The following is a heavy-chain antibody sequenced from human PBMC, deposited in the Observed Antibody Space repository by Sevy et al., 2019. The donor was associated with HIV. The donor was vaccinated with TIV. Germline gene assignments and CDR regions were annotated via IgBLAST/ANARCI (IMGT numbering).Heavy chain of an antibody. V-gene: IGHV3-33*08. CDR2: IWYDGSIK. J-gene: IGHJ3*02. Sequence: GGSLRLSCAASGFTFNMYGMHWVRQAPGKGLEWVGQIWYDGSIKKYADPVKGRFTISRDHSKSTLYLPMNSLRGEDTAVYFCASEHNWDDAFDIWGQGTMVTVSS. CDR3: ASEHNWDDAFDI. CDR1: GFTFNMYG. D-gene: IGHD1-1*01.